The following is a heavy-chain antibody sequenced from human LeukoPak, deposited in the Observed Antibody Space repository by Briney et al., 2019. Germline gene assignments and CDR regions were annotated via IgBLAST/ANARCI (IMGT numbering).Heavy chain of an antibody. CDR3: ARHGALCTGGSCPRFDP. D-gene: IGHD2-15*01. J-gene: IGHJ5*02. Sequence: SETLSLTCTVSGGSISSSNYYWGWIRQPPGKGLEWIGTIYYSGRTYYNSSLKSRVTISVDTSNNHFSLKVSSVTATDTAMDYRARHGALCTGGSCPRFDPWGQGTLVTVSS. CDR1: GGSISSSNYY. V-gene: IGHV4-39*01. CDR2: IYYSGRT.